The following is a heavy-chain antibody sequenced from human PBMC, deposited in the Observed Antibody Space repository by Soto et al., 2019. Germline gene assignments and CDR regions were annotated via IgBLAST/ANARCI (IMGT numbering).Heavy chain of an antibody. CDR2: IKTKPDDGTI. D-gene: IGHD1-1*01. CDR1: GLIFSDVW. CDR3: TTSNLGVDF. J-gene: IGHJ4*02. Sequence: PSETLSLSCAASGLIFSDVWMTWVRQAPGKGLEWVGRIKTKPDDGTIDYAAPVRGRFTISRDDSKNTLYLQMTSLTPDDTGVYYCTTSNLGVDFWGPGTLVTVSS. V-gene: IGHV3-15*01.